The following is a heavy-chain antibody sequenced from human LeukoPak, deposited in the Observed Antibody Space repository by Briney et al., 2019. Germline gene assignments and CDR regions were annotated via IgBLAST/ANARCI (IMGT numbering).Heavy chain of an antibody. D-gene: IGHD3-22*01. CDR3: AKAPYLSSGS. CDR1: GRSFRDYY. CDR2: INHSGST. Sequence: SETLSLTCAVYGRSFRDYYWSWIRQPPGKGLEWIGEINHSGSTNYNPSPKSRVTISLDTPKNQFSLKLTSVTAADTAVYYCAKAPYLSSGSWGQGILVAVSS. J-gene: IGHJ3*01. V-gene: IGHV4-34*01.